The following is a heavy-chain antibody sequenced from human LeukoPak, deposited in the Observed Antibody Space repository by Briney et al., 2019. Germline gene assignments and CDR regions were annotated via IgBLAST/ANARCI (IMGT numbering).Heavy chain of an antibody. D-gene: IGHD1-26*01. CDR2: IIPIFGTA. Sequence: SVKVSCKASGGTFSSYAISWVRQAPGQGLEWMGGIIPIFGTANYAQKFQGRVTITADESTSTAYMELSSLRSEDTAVYYCARAYSGYDGMDVWGKGTTVTISS. J-gene: IGHJ6*04. V-gene: IGHV1-69*13. CDR3: ARAYSGYDGMDV. CDR1: GGTFSSYA.